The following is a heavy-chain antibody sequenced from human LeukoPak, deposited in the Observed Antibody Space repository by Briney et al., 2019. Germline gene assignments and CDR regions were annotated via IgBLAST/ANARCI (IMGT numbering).Heavy chain of an antibody. V-gene: IGHV3-23*01. J-gene: IGHJ1*01. CDR2: ISGSGNST. CDR1: GFTFTSYA. Sequence: AGGSLRLSCAASGFTFTSYAMSWVRQAPGKGLEWVSAISGSGNSTYYADSVKGQFTISRDNSKNTLYLQMNSLRAEDTAVYYCAKTTRGGSNPFQHWGQGTLVTVPS. CDR3: AKTTRGGSNPFQH. D-gene: IGHD4/OR15-4a*01.